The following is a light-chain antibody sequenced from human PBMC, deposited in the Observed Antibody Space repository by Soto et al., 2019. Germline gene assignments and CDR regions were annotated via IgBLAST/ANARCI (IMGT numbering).Light chain of an antibody. J-gene: IGKJ5*01. CDR3: QQRSNWPPS. CDR1: QSVSNY. V-gene: IGKV3-11*01. CDR2: GAS. Sequence: EIVMTQSPATLSVSPGEGATLSCRASQSVSNYLAWYQRKAGQVPRLLIYGASTRATDIPARFSGSGSGTDFTLTISRLEPEDFAVYYCQQRSNWPPSFGQGTRLEI.